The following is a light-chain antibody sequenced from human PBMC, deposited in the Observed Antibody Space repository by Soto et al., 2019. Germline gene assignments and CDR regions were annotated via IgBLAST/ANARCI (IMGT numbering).Light chain of an antibody. CDR1: SSDVGGYNY. J-gene: IGLJ1*01. Sequence: QSVLTQPASVSGSPGQSITISCTGTSSDVGGYNYVSWYQQHPGKAPKLMIYHVSNRPSGVSNRFSGSKSGNTASLTISGLQAEDEADYYCSLYASSSTLYVFGAGTKLTVL. CDR3: SLYASSSTLYV. CDR2: HVS. V-gene: IGLV2-14*03.